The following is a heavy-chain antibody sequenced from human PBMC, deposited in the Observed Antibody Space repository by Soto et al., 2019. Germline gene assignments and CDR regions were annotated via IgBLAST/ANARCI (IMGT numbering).Heavy chain of an antibody. CDR1: GFTFSSYG. Sequence: QVQLVESGGGVVQPGRSLRLSCAASGFTFSSYGMHWVRQAPGKGLEWVAVIWYDGSNKYYADSVKGRFTISRDNSKNTLYLQMNSLRAEDTAVYYCVRAYYDFWSGYYRGVDYWGQGTLVTVSS. CDR2: IWYDGSNK. CDR3: VRAYYDFWSGYYRGVDY. J-gene: IGHJ4*02. V-gene: IGHV3-33*01. D-gene: IGHD3-3*01.